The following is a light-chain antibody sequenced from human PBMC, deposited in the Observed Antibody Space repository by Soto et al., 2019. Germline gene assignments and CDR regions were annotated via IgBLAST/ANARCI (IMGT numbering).Light chain of an antibody. CDR3: QQYGSSRLT. J-gene: IGKJ4*01. CDR2: DAS. V-gene: IGKV3-20*01. CDR1: QSVSSL. Sequence: EIVLTQSPATLSLSPGERSTLSCSASQSVSSLLAWYQQKPGQAPRLLIYDASNRATGIPDRFSGSGSGTDFTLTISRLELEDFAVYYCQQYGSSRLTFGGGTKVDIK.